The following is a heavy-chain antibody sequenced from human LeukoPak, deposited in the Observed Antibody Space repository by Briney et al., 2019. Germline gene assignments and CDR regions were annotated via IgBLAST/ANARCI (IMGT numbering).Heavy chain of an antibody. CDR3: ARRGYYDSSGYYYY. CDR1: GYIFTSYG. J-gene: IGHJ4*02. V-gene: IGHV1-18*01. CDR2: ISAYNGNT. Sequence: APVKVSCKASGYIFTSYGISWVRQAPGQGLEWMGWISAYNGNTNYAQKLQGRVTMTTDTSTSTAYMELRSLRSDGTAVYYCARRGYYDSSGYYYYWGQGTLVTVSS. D-gene: IGHD3-22*01.